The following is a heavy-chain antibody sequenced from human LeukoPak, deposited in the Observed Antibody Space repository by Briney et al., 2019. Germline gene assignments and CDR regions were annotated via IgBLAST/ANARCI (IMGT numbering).Heavy chain of an antibody. D-gene: IGHD3-3*01. CDR1: GGSISSGGYY. CDR2: IYHSGST. J-gene: IGHJ4*02. CDR3: ARDLGGDDFWSGQNFFDY. Sequence: PSQTLSLTCTVSGGSISSGGYYWSWIRQPPGKGLEWIGYIYHSGSTYYNPSLKSRVTISVDRSKNQFSLKLSSVTAADTTVYYCARDLGGDDFWSGQNFFDYWGQGTLVTVSS. V-gene: IGHV4-30-2*01.